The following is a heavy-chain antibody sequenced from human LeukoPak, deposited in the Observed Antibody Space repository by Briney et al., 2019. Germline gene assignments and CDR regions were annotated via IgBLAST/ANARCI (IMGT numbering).Heavy chain of an antibody. CDR2: ISSSSSYI. V-gene: IGHV3-21*01. CDR3: ARASMVRGVISAFDI. J-gene: IGHJ3*02. CDR1: GFPFSSYS. Sequence: GASLQISCAASGFPFSSYSMNWVRQAPGKGLEWVSSISSSSSYIYYADSVKGRFTISRDNAKNSLYLQMNSLRAEDTAVYYCARASMVRGVISAFDIWGQGTMVTVSS. D-gene: IGHD3-10*01.